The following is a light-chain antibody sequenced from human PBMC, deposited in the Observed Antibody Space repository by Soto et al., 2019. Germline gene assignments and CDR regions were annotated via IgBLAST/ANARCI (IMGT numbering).Light chain of an antibody. CDR2: SVS. CDR3: SSSTSSSTYV. CDR1: SSGIGAYAS. Sequence: QSVLTQPASVSGSPGQSITISCTGTSSGIGAYASVSWYQQHPDKAPKLIIYSVSHRSSGVSDRFSGSKSGNTASLTISGLHTEDEADYYCSSSTSSSTYVFGTGTKLTVL. J-gene: IGLJ1*01. V-gene: IGLV2-14*03.